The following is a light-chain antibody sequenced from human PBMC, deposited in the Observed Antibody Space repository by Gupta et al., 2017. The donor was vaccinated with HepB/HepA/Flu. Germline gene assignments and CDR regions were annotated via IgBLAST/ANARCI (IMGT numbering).Light chain of an antibody. CDR2: AAS. CDR1: QSISSY. Sequence: DIQMTQSPLSLSASVGDRVPITCRASQSISSYLNWYQQKPGKAPKLLIYAASSLQSGVPSRFSGSGSGTDFTLTISSLQPEDFATYYCQQSYSTLTFGGGTKVEIK. J-gene: IGKJ4*01. V-gene: IGKV1-39*01. CDR3: QQSYSTLT.